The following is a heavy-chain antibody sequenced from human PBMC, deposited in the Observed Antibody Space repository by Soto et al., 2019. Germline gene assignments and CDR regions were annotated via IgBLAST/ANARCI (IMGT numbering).Heavy chain of an antibody. J-gene: IGHJ6*02. D-gene: IGHD3-22*01. Sequence: GASVKVSCKASGYTFTSYAMHWVRQAPGQRLEWMGWINAGNGNTKYSQKFQGRVTITRDTSASTAYMELSSLRSEDTAVYYCARERLTYYYDSSGKGLYGMDVWGQGTTVTVSS. CDR2: INAGNGNT. CDR1: GYTFTSYA. CDR3: ARERLTYYYDSSGKGLYGMDV. V-gene: IGHV1-3*01.